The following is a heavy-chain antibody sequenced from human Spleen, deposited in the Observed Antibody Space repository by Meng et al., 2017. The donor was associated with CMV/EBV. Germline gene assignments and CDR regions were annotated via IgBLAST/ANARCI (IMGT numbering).Heavy chain of an antibody. D-gene: IGHD3-10*01. CDR3: AKDQGYGSGTYNYFDY. CDR1: GFIFSNFV. CDR2: MSGSGGST. V-gene: IGHV3-23*01. Sequence: GESLKISCTASGFIFSNFVMSWVRQAPGKGLEWVSTMSGSGGSTYYADSVKGRLIMSRDNSKNTVYLQMNSLRGEDTAVYYCAKDQGYGSGTYNYFDYWGQGTLVTVSS. J-gene: IGHJ4*02.